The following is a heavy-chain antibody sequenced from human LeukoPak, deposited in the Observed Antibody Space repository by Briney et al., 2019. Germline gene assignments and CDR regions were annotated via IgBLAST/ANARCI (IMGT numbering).Heavy chain of an antibody. J-gene: IGHJ6*03. CDR1: SYFLANGYY. CDR2: VNHSGTT. V-gene: IGHV4-38-2*02. Sequence: SQTRSLTCTVSSYFLANGYYGVWIRQPPGKGRECIGAVNHSGTTYDNTSLRSRVATSVDTSKNQFSLKLSSVTAADTAVYFCARSGPYYYHYLDVWGRGTTVTVSS. CDR3: ARSGPYYYHYLDV. D-gene: IGHD3-10*01.